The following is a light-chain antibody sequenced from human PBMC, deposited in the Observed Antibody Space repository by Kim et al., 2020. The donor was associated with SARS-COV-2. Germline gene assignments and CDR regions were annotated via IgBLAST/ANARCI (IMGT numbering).Light chain of an antibody. CDR2: YDS. J-gene: IGLJ3*02. Sequence: SYELTQPPSVSVAPGKTARITCGGNNIGSKSVHWYQQKPGQAPVLVIYYDSDRPSGIPERFSGSNSGNTATLTISRVEAGDEADYYCQVWDSLWVFGGGT. V-gene: IGLV3-21*04. CDR1: NIGSKS. CDR3: QVWDSLWV.